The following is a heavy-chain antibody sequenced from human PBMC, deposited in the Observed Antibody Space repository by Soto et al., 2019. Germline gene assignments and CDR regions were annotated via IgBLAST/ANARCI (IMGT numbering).Heavy chain of an antibody. J-gene: IGHJ3*02. D-gene: IGHD2-15*01. V-gene: IGHV3-11*05. CDR1: GFTFSDYY. CDR3: ARDLRRTREDVTVGAFDI. CDR2: ISGSSSHT. Sequence: GGSLRLSCADSGFTFSDYYRSWIRQAPGKGLEWVSYISGSSSHTNYADSVKGRFTISRDNAKNSLYLQMNSLRAEDTAVYYCARDLRRTREDVTVGAFDIWGQGTLVTVSS.